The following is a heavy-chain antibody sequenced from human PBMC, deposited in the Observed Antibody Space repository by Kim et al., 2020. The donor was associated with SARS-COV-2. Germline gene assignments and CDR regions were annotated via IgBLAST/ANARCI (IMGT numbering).Heavy chain of an antibody. V-gene: IGHV3-30*18. J-gene: IGHJ4*02. CDR3: AKSFSGSYFGYDY. Sequence: GGSLRLSCAASGFTFNSYAMHWVRQAPGKGLEWVAVISGNGSNTYYADSVKGRFTISRDNSKNTLYLQMNSLRIEDTAVYYCAKSFSGSYFGYDYWGQGTLVTVSS. CDR2: ISGNGSNT. CDR1: GFTFNSYA. D-gene: IGHD1-26*01.